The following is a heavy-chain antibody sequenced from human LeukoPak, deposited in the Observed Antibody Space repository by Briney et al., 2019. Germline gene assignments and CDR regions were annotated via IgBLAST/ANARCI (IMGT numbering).Heavy chain of an antibody. Sequence: GESLRLSCAASGFTFSTYSMNWVRQAPGRGLEWVSSITTSTTVPHIFYADSVTGRFTIPRDNADNSLFLQMNSLRAEDTAVYYCARALGDQPVYYYGMDVWGQGTTVTVSS. CDR1: GFTFSTYS. V-gene: IGHV3-21*01. J-gene: IGHJ6*02. CDR2: ITTSTTVPHI. D-gene: IGHD2-2*01. CDR3: ARALGDQPVYYYGMDV.